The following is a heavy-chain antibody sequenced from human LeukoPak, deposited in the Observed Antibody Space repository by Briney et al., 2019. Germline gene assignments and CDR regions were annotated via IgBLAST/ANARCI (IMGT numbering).Heavy chain of an antibody. D-gene: IGHD2-21*02. CDR2: INPSGGST. CDR3: ARDATRNRNYCGGDCYSSY. V-gene: IGHV1-46*01. J-gene: IGHJ4*02. CDR1: GYTFTSYY. Sequence: ASVKVSCKASGYTFTSYYMHWVRPAPGQGLEWMGIINPSGGSTSYAQKFQGRVTMTRDTSISTAYMELSRLRSDDTAVYYCARDATRNRNYCGGDCYSSYWGQGTLVTVSS.